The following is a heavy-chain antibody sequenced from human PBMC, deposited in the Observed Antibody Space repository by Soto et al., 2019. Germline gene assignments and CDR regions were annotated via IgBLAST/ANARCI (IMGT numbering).Heavy chain of an antibody. CDR1: GYIFTNHY. D-gene: IGHD3-22*01. CDR2: INPSGGST. Sequence: ASVKVSCKASGYIFTNHYIHWVRQAPGQGLEWMGIINPSGGSTNYLQKFQGRITMTRDTSTSTVYMGLSSLRSEDTAVYFCARADYYDSSGFYYDYWGQGTLVSVSS. J-gene: IGHJ4*02. V-gene: IGHV1-46*01. CDR3: ARADYYDSSGFYYDY.